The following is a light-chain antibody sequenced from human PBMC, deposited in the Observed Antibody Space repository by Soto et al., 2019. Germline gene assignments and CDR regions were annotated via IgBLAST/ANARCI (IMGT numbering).Light chain of an antibody. CDR3: CSYSTSGTFV. Sequence: QSALTQPASVSGSPGQSITISCTGTSSDIGSYNLVSWYQHHPGKAPKLMIYEGSKRPSGVSNRFSGPKSGNTASLTISGLQAEDEADYYCCSYSTSGTFVFGSGTKVTVL. CDR2: EGS. CDR1: SSDIGSYNL. V-gene: IGLV2-23*01. J-gene: IGLJ1*01.